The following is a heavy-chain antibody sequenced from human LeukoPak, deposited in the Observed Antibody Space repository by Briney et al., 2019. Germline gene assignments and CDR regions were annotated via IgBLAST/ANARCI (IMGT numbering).Heavy chain of an antibody. Sequence: ASVKVSCKASGYTFTSYYMHWVRQAPGRGLEWMGIINPSGGSTSYAQKFQGRVTMTRETSTSTVYMELSSLRSEDTAVYYCASSGRVVGATFDYWGQGTLVTVSS. CDR1: GYTFTSYY. CDR2: INPSGGST. D-gene: IGHD1-26*01. CDR3: ASSGRVVGATFDY. V-gene: IGHV1-46*01. J-gene: IGHJ4*02.